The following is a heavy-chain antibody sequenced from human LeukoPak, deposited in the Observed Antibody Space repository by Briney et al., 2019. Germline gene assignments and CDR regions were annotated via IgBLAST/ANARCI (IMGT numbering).Heavy chain of an antibody. CDR3: ARLGPYSSGYLYYFYYYMDV. D-gene: IGHD3-22*01. CDR1: GGSFSGYY. CDR2: INHSGST. V-gene: IGHV4-34*01. J-gene: IGHJ6*03. Sequence: PSETLSLTCAVYGGSFSGYYWSWIRQPPGKGLEWIGEINHSGSTNYNPSLTSRVTISVDTSKNQFSLNLTSVTAADTAVYYCARLGPYSSGYLYYFYYYMDVWGKGTTVTVSS.